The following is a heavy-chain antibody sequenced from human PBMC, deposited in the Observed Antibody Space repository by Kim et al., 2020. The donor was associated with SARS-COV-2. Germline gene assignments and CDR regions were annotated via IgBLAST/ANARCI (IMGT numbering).Heavy chain of an antibody. V-gene: IGHV3-23*01. D-gene: IGHD3-10*01. Sequence: GGSLRLSCAAYGFPFSSYAMSWVRQAPGEGLKWVSTVNDGGDGTYYADSVKGRFTISRDNSKNTLYLQMNSRRADDTDIYYCAEAGWLGELLRPVHDWGQGTLVTVSS. CDR1: GFPFSSYA. J-gene: IGHJ4*02. CDR2: VNDGGDGT. CDR3: AEAGWLGELLRPVHD.